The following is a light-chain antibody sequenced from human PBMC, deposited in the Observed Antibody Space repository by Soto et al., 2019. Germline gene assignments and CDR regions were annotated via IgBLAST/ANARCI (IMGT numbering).Light chain of an antibody. CDR3: QQTSNTPQT. CDR1: QNIDIY. V-gene: IGKV1-39*01. Sequence: DIQVTQSPSSLSASVGDRVTITCRASQNIDIYLHWYQQKPGTAPKLLIYGASSLQSGVPSRFSGSGSGTDFTLTIRSLQPEDFATYYCQQTSNTPQTFGGGTKVDIK. J-gene: IGKJ4*01. CDR2: GAS.